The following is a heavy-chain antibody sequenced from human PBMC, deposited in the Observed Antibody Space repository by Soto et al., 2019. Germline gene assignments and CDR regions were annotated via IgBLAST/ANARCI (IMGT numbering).Heavy chain of an antibody. Sequence: PSETLSLTCTVSGGSISSGGYYWSWIRQHPGKGLEWIGYIYYSGSTYYNPSLKSRVTISVDTSKNQFSLKLSSVTAAGRAVYYCARGSSSSLPFLDYWGQGTPVPVSA. J-gene: IGHJ4*02. CDR3: ARGSSSSLPFLDY. CDR1: GGSISSGGYY. V-gene: IGHV4-31*03. D-gene: IGHD6-6*01. CDR2: IYYSGST.